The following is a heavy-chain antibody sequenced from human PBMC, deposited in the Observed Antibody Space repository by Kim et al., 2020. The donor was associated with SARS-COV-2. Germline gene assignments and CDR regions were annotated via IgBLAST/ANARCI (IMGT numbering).Heavy chain of an antibody. D-gene: IGHD2-2*01. Sequence: GGSLRLSCEASGFTFGNYGMHWARQVPGKGLEWVSSITWNSDNIDYADSVEGRFTISRDNAKNSLYLQMNSLRPEDSALYYCAKAGKYQPRDAFDVWCQG. V-gene: IGHV3-9*01. CDR2: ITWNSDNI. J-gene: IGHJ3*01. CDR1: GFTFGNYG. CDR3: AKAGKYQPRDAFDV.